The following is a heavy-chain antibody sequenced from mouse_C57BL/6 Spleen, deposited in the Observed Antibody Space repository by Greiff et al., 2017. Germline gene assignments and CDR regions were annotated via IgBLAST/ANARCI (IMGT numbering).Heavy chain of an antibody. CDR1: GFTFSSYA. CDR3: ERRGSSYGYFDV. CDR2: ISDGGSYT. V-gene: IGHV5-4*03. D-gene: IGHD1-1*01. J-gene: IGHJ1*03. Sequence: EVQLVESGGGLVKPGGSLKLSCAASGFTFSSYAMSWVRQTPEKRLEWVATISDGGSYTYYPDNVKGRFTISRDKAKNNLSLQMSHLKAEDTAMYYCERRGSSYGYFDVWGTGTTGTVSS.